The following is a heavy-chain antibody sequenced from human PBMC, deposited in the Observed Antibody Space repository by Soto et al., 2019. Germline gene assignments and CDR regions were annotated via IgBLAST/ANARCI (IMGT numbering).Heavy chain of an antibody. V-gene: IGHV4-34*01. Sequence: PXXTVSLTCAFCRWSFRGYYWRWVPQPPGKGLEWIEEINHSISTNYNPSLKSRVTISVDTSKNQFSLKMSSVTAADTAVYYCASLGYSAGLWGKGTPVTVSS. CDR2: INHSIST. D-gene: IGHD3-16*01. CDR3: ASLGYSAGL. J-gene: IGHJ6*04. CDR1: RWSFRGYY.